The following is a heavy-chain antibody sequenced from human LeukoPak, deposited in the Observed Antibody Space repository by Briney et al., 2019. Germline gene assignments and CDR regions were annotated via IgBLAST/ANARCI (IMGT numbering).Heavy chain of an antibody. D-gene: IGHD1-26*01. Sequence: SETLSLTCTVSGGSISSGDYYWSWIRQPPGKGLEWIGYIYYSGSTYYNPSLKSRVTISVDTSKSQFSLKLSSVTAADTAVYYCARGPGNIVGATVAAFDIWGQGTMVTVSS. J-gene: IGHJ3*02. V-gene: IGHV4-30-4*01. CDR3: ARGPGNIVGATVAAFDI. CDR2: IYYSGST. CDR1: GGSISSGDYY.